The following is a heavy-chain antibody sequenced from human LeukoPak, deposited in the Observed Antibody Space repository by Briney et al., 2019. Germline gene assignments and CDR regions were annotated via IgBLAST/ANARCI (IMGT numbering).Heavy chain of an antibody. CDR2: IYYSGST. V-gene: IGHV4-59*01. D-gene: IGHD6-13*01. CDR3: ARVTYGSSPDYYYHYYVDV. Sequence: SETLSLTCTVSGGSIGSYYWSWIRQPPGKGLEWIGYIYYSGSTNYNPSLKSRVTISVDTSKNQFSLKLSSVTAADTAVYYCARVTYGSSPDYYYHYYVDVWGKGTTVTVPS. CDR1: GGSIGSYY. J-gene: IGHJ6*03.